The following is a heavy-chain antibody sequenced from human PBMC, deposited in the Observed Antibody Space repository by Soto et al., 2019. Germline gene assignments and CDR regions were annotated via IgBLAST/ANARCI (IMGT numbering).Heavy chain of an antibody. CDR3: ARHGHVVRSSYYDS. V-gene: IGHV4-59*08. Sequence: QVQLQESGPGLVKPSETLSLTCNVSGVLISSYYWSWIRQPPGKGLVWIGYIYYSGNTNYNSSLASRVTTSADTSKNQISLRLSSVIATDTAVNYCARHGHVVRSSYYDSWGQGALVTVSP. D-gene: IGHD2-21*01. CDR1: GVLISSYY. J-gene: IGHJ4*02. CDR2: IYYSGNT.